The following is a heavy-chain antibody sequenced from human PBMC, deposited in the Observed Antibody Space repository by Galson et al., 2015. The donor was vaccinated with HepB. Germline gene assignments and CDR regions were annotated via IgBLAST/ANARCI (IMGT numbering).Heavy chain of an antibody. Sequence: SLRLSCAASGFTFSSYSMNWVRQAPGKGLEWVSSISSSSSYIYYADSVKGRFTISRDNAKNSLYLQMNSLRAEDTAVYYCARERKRYDSSFGYYYYGMDVWGQGTTVTVSS. V-gene: IGHV3-21*01. CDR1: GFTFSSYS. CDR3: ARERKRYDSSFGYYYYGMDV. J-gene: IGHJ6*02. CDR2: ISSSSSYI. D-gene: IGHD3-22*01.